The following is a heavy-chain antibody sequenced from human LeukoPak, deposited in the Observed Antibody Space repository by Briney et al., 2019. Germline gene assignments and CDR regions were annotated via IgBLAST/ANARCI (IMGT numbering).Heavy chain of an antibody. J-gene: IGHJ6*03. CDR2: IRYDGSKK. D-gene: IGHD4-17*01. V-gene: IGHV3-30*02. CDR1: GFTFSSYG. CDR3: ARCGTTVTTLYYMDV. Sequence: GGSLRLSCAASGFTFSSYGMHWVRQAPGKGLEWVAFIRYDGSKKYYADSVKGRFTISRDNAENSLYLQMNSLRAEDTAVYYCARCGTTVTTLYYMDVWGKGTTVTVSS.